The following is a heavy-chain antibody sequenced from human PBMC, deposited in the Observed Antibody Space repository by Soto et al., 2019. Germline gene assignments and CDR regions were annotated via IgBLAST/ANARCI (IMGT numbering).Heavy chain of an antibody. V-gene: IGHV4-34*01. CDR3: ARGVAALKSSMRY. Sequence: LSLTCAVYGGSFSGYYWSWIRQPPGKGLEWIGEINHSGSTNYNPSLKSRVTISVDTSKNQFSLKLSSVTAADTAVYYCARGVAALKSSMRYWGQGTLVTVSS. CDR1: GGSFSGYY. D-gene: IGHD6-19*01. CDR2: INHSGST. J-gene: IGHJ4*02.